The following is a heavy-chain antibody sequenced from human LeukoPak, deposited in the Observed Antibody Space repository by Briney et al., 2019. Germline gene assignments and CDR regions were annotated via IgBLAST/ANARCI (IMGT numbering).Heavy chain of an antibody. CDR2: IYYSGST. Sequence: SETLSLTCTVSGGSISSYYWSWIRQPPGKGLEWIGYIYYSGSTNYNPSLKSRVTISVDTSKNQFSLKLSSVTAADTAVYYCARAVDDYVWGSYRYTGGYYFDYWGQGTLVTVSS. D-gene: IGHD3-16*02. CDR1: GGSISSYY. CDR3: ARAVDDYVWGSYRYTGGYYFDY. J-gene: IGHJ4*02. V-gene: IGHV4-59*08.